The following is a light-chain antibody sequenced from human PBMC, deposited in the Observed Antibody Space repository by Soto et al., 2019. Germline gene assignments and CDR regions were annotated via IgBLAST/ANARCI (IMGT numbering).Light chain of an antibody. CDR3: QQYNSYWT. CDR2: KAS. V-gene: IGKV1-5*03. CDR1: QSISSW. Sequence: DIQITQSPSTLSASVGDRVTITCRASQSISSWLAWYQQKPGKAPKLLIYKASSLESGVPSRFSGSGSGTEFTLTISSLQPDDFATYYCQQYNSYWTFGQGTRWIS. J-gene: IGKJ1*01.